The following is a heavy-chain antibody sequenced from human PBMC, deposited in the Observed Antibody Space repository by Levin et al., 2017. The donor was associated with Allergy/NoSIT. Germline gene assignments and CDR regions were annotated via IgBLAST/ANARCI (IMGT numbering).Heavy chain of an antibody. J-gene: IGHJ4*02. CDR3: ARINVVPPAHFDL. Sequence: PSETLSLTCDVYGGSLRTYYWSWVRQSPEKGLEWIGEINHSGVTNYNLSLKSRVTISVDTSKNEFSLKLDSVTAADTALYYCARINVVPPAHFDLWGQGTLVSVSS. V-gene: IGHV4-34*01. CDR1: GGSLRTYY. CDR2: INHSGVT. D-gene: IGHD2-2*01.